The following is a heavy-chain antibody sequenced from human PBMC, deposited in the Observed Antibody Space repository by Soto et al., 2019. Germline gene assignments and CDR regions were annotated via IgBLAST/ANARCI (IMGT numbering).Heavy chain of an antibody. J-gene: IGHJ4*02. CDR2: ISAYNGNT. Sequence: APVKVSCKASGYTFTSYRISSVRHAPGQGLEWMGWISAYNGNTNYAQKLQGRVTMTTDTSTITAYMEPGSLRPDDTAVYSSARVLPITMIVVVIPDYWGQGTLVTVSS. CDR3: ARVLPITMIVVVIPDY. V-gene: IGHV1-18*01. CDR1: GYTFTSYR. D-gene: IGHD3-22*01.